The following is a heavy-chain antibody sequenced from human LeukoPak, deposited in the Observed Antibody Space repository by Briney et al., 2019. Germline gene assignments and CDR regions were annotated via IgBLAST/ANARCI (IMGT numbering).Heavy chain of an antibody. D-gene: IGHD2-2*01. Sequence: ASVKVSCKASGGTFSSYGISWVRQAPGQGLEWMGGIIPLFGTTNFAQKFQGRVTIIADESTSTAYMELSSLRSEDTAVYCCARARDIVVVPAAANFDYWGQGTLVTVSS. V-gene: IGHV1-69*01. CDR1: GGTFSSYG. CDR2: IIPLFGTT. CDR3: ARARDIVVVPAAANFDY. J-gene: IGHJ4*02.